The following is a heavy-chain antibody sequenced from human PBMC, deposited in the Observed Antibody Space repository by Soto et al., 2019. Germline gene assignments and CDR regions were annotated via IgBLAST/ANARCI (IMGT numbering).Heavy chain of an antibody. Sequence: SATLSLTCTVSGGSVSGDSYSWNWIRQPPGEGLEWIGYISYSGSTNYNPSLKSRVTMSVDTSKNEFSLRLSSVTAADTAVYFCARDGLGSSGGKDAFDIWGQGAMVTVSS. D-gene: IGHD6-19*01. CDR3: ARDGLGSSGGKDAFDI. J-gene: IGHJ3*02. CDR1: GGSVSGDSYS. V-gene: IGHV4-61*01. CDR2: ISYSGST.